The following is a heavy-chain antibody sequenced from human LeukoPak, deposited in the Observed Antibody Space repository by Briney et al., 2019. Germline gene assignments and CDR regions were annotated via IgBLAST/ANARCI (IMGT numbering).Heavy chain of an antibody. D-gene: IGHD6-13*01. Sequence: PGGSLRLSCTVSGFTVSSNSMSWVRQAPGKGLEWVSFIYSGGNTHYSDSVKGRFTISRDNSKNTLYLQMNSLRAEDTAVYYCARISSSSDGDWGQGTLVTVSS. CDR3: ARISSSSDGD. V-gene: IGHV3-53*01. CDR2: IYSGGNT. CDR1: GFTVSSNS. J-gene: IGHJ4*02.